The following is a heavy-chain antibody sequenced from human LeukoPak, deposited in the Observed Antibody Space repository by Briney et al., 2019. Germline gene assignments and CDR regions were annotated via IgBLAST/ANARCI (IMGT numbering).Heavy chain of an antibody. V-gene: IGHV3-23*01. D-gene: IGHD2-2*01. Sequence: PGGSLRLSCAASGFTFSTFAMIWVRQPPGKGLEWVSSIFPSGGEIHYADSVKGRFTISRDNSKNTLYLQMNSLRAEDTAVYYCARVMGRYCSSTSCYVDYWGQGTLVTASS. CDR1: GFTFSTFA. CDR3: ARVMGRYCSSTSCYVDY. J-gene: IGHJ4*02. CDR2: IFPSGGEI.